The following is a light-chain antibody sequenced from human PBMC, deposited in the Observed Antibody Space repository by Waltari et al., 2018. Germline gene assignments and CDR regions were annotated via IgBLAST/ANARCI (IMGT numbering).Light chain of an antibody. Sequence: DIVMTHSPATLSVSPGERATLSCRASQGVSANLAWYQQKPGQAPRLLIYGASTRATGIPARFSGSGSGNEFTLTSSSPQSEDFAVYYCQQYSKRPLTFGGGTKVEIK. V-gene: IGKV3-15*01. CDR1: QGVSAN. CDR3: QQYSKRPLT. CDR2: GAS. J-gene: IGKJ4*01.